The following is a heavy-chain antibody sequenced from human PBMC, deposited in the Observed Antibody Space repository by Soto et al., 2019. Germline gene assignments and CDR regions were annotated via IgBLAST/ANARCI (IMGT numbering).Heavy chain of an antibody. CDR2: ISGSGGST. J-gene: IGHJ4*02. D-gene: IGHD1-20*01. Sequence: EVQLLESGGGLVQPGGSLRLSCAASGFTFSSYAMSWVRQAPGKGLEWVSAISGSGGSTCYADSVKGRFTISRDNSKNTRNQQMNSLIAADTAVYYCAKDPRKPRYNWNDGSDYWGQGTLVTVSS. CDR3: AKDPRKPRYNWNDGSDY. V-gene: IGHV3-23*01. CDR1: GFTFSSYA.